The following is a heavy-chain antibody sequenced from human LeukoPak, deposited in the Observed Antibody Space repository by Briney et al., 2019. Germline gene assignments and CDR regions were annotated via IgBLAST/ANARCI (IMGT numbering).Heavy chain of an antibody. D-gene: IGHD1-26*01. CDR1: GFTFSSYA. Sequence: GGSLRLSCAASGFTFSSYAMSWVRQAPGKGLEWVSAISGSGGSTYYADSVKGLFTISRDNSKNTLYLQMNSLRAEDTAVYYCAKVAPPELVGATTWAFDIWGQGTMVTVSS. CDR3: AKVAPPELVGATTWAFDI. J-gene: IGHJ3*02. V-gene: IGHV3-23*01. CDR2: ISGSGGST.